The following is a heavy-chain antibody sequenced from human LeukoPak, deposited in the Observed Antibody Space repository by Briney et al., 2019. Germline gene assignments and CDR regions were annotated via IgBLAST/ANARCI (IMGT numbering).Heavy chain of an antibody. CDR1: GYSFTSYW. J-gene: IGHJ5*02. D-gene: IGHD3-10*01. CDR3: ARGDLFLWFGEKRVWFDP. V-gene: IGHV5-51*01. CDR2: IYPGDSDT. Sequence: GESLQISCKGSGYSFTSYWIGWVRQVPGKGLEWMGIIYPGDSDTRYSPSFQGQVTISADKSISTAYLQWSSLKASDTAMYYCARGDLFLWFGEKRVWFDPWGQGTLVTVSS.